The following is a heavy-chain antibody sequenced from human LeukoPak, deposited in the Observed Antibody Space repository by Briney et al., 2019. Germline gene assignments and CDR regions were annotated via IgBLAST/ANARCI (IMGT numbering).Heavy chain of an antibody. Sequence: GGSLRLSCAASGFTFSSYEMNWVRQAPGKGLEWVSYISSSGSTIYYADSVKGRFTISRDNAKNSLYLQINSLRAEDTAVYYCARDVGATDSVFDYWGQGTLVTVSS. CDR3: ARDVGATDSVFDY. CDR1: GFTFSSYE. V-gene: IGHV3-48*03. J-gene: IGHJ4*02. D-gene: IGHD1-26*01. CDR2: ISSSGSTI.